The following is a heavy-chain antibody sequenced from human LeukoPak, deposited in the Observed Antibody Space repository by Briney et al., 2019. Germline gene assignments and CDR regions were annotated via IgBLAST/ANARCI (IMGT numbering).Heavy chain of an antibody. CDR1: GFTFSSYS. J-gene: IGHJ4*02. CDR3: ARDRRAAAGTLDY. Sequence: GGSLRLSCAASGFTFSSYSMNWVRQAPGKGLEWVSYISSSSSTIYYADSVKGRFTISRDNAKNSLYLQMNSLRAEDTALYYCARDRRAAAGTLDYWGQGTLVTVSS. CDR2: ISSSSSTI. D-gene: IGHD6-13*01. V-gene: IGHV3-48*01.